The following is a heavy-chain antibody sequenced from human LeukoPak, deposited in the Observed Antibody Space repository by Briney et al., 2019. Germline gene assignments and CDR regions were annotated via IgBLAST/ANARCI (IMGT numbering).Heavy chain of an antibody. J-gene: IGHJ3*02. CDR1: GFTFSSYG. CDR2: IRYDGSNK. CDR3: AKVVSAVVVAATSYAFDI. V-gene: IGHV3-30*02. D-gene: IGHD2-15*01. Sequence: GGSLRLSCAASGFTFSSYGMHWVRQAPGKGLEWVAFIRYDGSNKYYADSVKGRFTISRDNSKNTLYLQMNSLRAEDTAVYYCAKVVSAVVVAATSYAFDIWGQGTMVTVSS.